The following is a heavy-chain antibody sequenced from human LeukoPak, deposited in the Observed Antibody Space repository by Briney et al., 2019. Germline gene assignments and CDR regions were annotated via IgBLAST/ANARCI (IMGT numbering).Heavy chain of an antibody. V-gene: IGHV3-74*01. CDR3: AKDREYSSSSRPIYFDY. J-gene: IGHJ4*02. CDR1: GFSFSGHW. CDR2: ISPTGSTT. D-gene: IGHD6-6*01. Sequence: GGSLRLSCTASGFSFSGHWMHWARQLPGKGLVWVSRISPTGSTTSYADSVKGRFTISRDNSKNTLYLQMNSLRVEDTAVYYCAKDREYSSSSRPIYFDYWGQGTLVTVSS.